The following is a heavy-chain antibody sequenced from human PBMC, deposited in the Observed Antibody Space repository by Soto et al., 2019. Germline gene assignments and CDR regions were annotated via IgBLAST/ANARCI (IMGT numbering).Heavy chain of an antibody. J-gene: IGHJ6*02. CDR1: GFTFSTHA. CDR2: ICGDGECT. V-gene: IGHV3-23*01. CDR3: AKDLLLGGGLYGNHFAMGV. Sequence: GGSLRLSCAASGFTFSTHAMSWVRQAPGKGLEWVSTICGDGECTYYADSVKGRFTISRDNSKNTLYLQMNSLRAEDTDVFFCAKDLLLGGGLYGNHFAMGVWGQGTTVTVSS. D-gene: IGHD6-19*01.